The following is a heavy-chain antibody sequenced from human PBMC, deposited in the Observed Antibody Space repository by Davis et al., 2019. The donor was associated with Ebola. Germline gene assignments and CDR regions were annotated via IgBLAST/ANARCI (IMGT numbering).Heavy chain of an antibody. D-gene: IGHD4-11*01. CDR3: VRSFAYTNYGGYGWDV. CDR1: GITFSRYA. CDR2: IWYDGSHK. Sequence: GESLKISCAVSGITFSRYAMHWVRQAPGKGLEWVAVIWYDGSHKFYADSVKGRFTISRDNSKNTLYLQMDSLRAEDTAVYYCVRSFAYTNYGGYGWDVWGQGTTVTVSS. J-gene: IGHJ6*02. V-gene: IGHV3-30-3*01.